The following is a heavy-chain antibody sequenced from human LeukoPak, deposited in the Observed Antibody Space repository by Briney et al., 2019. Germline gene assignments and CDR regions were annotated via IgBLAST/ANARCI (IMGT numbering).Heavy chain of an antibody. Sequence: SETLSLTCTVSGGSISSYYWSWIRQPPGKGLEWIGYIYYSGSTNYNPSLKSRVTTSVDTSKNQFSLKLSSVTAADTAVYYCARQFGELYFDYWGQETLVTVSS. CDR3: ARQFGELYFDY. D-gene: IGHD3-10*01. CDR1: GGSISSYY. CDR2: IYYSGST. J-gene: IGHJ4*02. V-gene: IGHV4-59*08.